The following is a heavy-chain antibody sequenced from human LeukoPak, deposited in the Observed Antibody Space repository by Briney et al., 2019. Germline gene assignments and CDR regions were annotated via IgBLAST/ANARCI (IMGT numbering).Heavy chain of an antibody. D-gene: IGHD2-2*01. CDR1: GYTFTGYY. J-gene: IGHJ5*02. Sequence: ASVKVSCKASGYTFTGYYMHWVRQAPGQGLEWMGWINPNSGGTNYAQKFQGRVTMTRDTSISTAYMELSRLRSDDTAVYYCAILGYCSSTSCLQFDPWGQGTPVTVSS. V-gene: IGHV1-2*02. CDR2: INPNSGGT. CDR3: AILGYCSSTSCLQFDP.